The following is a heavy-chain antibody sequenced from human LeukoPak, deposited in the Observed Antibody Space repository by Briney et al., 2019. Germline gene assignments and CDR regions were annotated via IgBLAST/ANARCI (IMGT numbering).Heavy chain of an antibody. V-gene: IGHV3-23*01. CDR3: AKDRRLGELSFYYHYFDY. D-gene: IGHD3-16*02. J-gene: IGHJ4*02. Sequence: GGSLRLSCAASGFTFSSYTMSWVRQAPGKGLEWVSAISGSGGSTYYADSVKGRFTISRDNSKNTLYLQMNSLRAEDTAVYYCAKDRRLGELSFYYHYFDYWGQGTLVTVSS. CDR1: GFTFSSYT. CDR2: ISGSGGST.